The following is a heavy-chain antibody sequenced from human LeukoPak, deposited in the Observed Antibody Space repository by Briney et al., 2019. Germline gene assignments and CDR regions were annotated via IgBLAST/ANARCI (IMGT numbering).Heavy chain of an antibody. CDR1: GGSISSYY. Sequence: PSETLSLTCTVSGGSISSYYWSWIRQPPGKGLEWIGYIYYSGSTNYHPSLKSRVTISVDTSKNQFSLKLSSVTAADTAVYYCARVVYSYGSSFDYWGQGTLVTVSS. CDR3: ARVVYSYGSSFDY. J-gene: IGHJ4*02. D-gene: IGHD5-18*01. V-gene: IGHV4-59*01. CDR2: IYYSGST.